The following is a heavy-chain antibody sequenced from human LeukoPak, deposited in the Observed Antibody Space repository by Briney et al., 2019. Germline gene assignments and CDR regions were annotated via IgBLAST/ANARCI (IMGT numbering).Heavy chain of an antibody. V-gene: IGHV3-48*02. CDR1: GFTFSNYA. CDR2: ISRSGYSI. CDR3: ARNFDV. Sequence: QAGGSLRLSCAASGFTFSNYAMTWVRQAPGKGLEWVSHISRSGYSIYYTDSVKGRFTISRDDAKNSLYLQMNSLRDEDTAIYYCARNFDVWGQGTVVTVSS. J-gene: IGHJ3*01.